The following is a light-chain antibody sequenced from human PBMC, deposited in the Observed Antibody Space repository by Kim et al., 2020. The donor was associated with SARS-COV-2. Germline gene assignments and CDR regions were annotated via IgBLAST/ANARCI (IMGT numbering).Light chain of an antibody. Sequence: ASIGDRVSITCRASQGISRWLAWYQHKPGRAPKLLIYAASTLQSGVPSRFSGSGSGTDFTLTITGLQPEDLATYYCQQASAFPPTFGPGTKVDIK. CDR3: QQASAFPPT. V-gene: IGKV1-12*01. J-gene: IGKJ3*01. CDR1: QGISRW. CDR2: AAS.